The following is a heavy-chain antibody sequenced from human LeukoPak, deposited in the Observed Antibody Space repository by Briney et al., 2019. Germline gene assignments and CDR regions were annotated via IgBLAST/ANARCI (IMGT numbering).Heavy chain of an antibody. CDR1: GYTFTSYY. J-gene: IGHJ4*02. Sequence: GASVKVSCKASGYTFTSYYMHWVRQAPGQGLEWMGGIIPIFGTANYAQKFQGRVTITADESTSTAYMELSSLRSEDTAVYYCARDRGSYPFDYWGQGTLVTVSS. D-gene: IGHD1-26*01. CDR2: IIPIFGTA. V-gene: IGHV1-69*13. CDR3: ARDRGSYPFDY.